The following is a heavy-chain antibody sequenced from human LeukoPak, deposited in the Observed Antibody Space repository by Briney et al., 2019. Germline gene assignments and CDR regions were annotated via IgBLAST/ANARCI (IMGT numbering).Heavy chain of an antibody. D-gene: IGHD3-22*01. J-gene: IGHJ4*02. V-gene: IGHV4-59*05. CDR2: IYYSGST. CDR3: AGPIMIVGRKSPYAYFDY. CDR1: GGSISSYY. Sequence: SETLSLTCTVSGGSISSYYWSWIRQPPGKGLGWIGSIYYSGSTYYNPSLKSRVTISVDTSKNQFSLKLSSVTAADTAVYYCAGPIMIVGRKSPYAYFDYWGQGTLVTVSS.